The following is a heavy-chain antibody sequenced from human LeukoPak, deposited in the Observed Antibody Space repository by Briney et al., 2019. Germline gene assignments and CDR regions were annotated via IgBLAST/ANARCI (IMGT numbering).Heavy chain of an antibody. J-gene: IGHJ4*02. D-gene: IGHD2-8*01. CDR2: ISGSGGST. V-gene: IGHV3-23*01. Sequence: GGSLRLSCAASGFTFSSYAMSWVRQAPGKGLEWVSAISGSGGSTYYADSVKGRFTISRDNSKNTLYLQMNSLRAEDTAVYYCAKDGGPVRAIVLLFDYWGQGTLVTVSS. CDR1: GFTFSSYA. CDR3: AKDGGPVRAIVLLFDY.